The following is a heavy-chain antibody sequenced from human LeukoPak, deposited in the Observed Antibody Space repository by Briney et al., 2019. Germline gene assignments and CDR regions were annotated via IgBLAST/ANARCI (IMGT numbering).Heavy chain of an antibody. V-gene: IGHV3-11*04. D-gene: IGHD3-3*01. Sequence: LSLTCTVSGGSISSYYWSWIRQPPGKGLEWVSYISSSSSTIYYADSVKGRFTISRDNAKNSLYLQMNSLRAEDTAVYYCASLPDIEGGHYDFWSGYSGYWGQGTLVTVSS. CDR3: ASLPDIEGGHYDFWSGYSGY. CDR1: GGSISSYY. J-gene: IGHJ4*02. CDR2: ISSSSSTI.